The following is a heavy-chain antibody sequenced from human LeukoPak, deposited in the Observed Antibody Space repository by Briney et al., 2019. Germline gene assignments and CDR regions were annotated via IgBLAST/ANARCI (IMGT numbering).Heavy chain of an antibody. CDR1: GFTFDDYA. V-gene: IGHV3-9*01. Sequence: GGSLRLSCAASGFTFDDYAMHWVRQAPGKGLEWVSGISWNSGSIGYADSVKGRFTISRDNAKNSLYLQMNSLRAEDTALYYCAKDIGGGYIVVVTAIDIWGQGTTDTVSS. CDR2: ISWNSGSI. J-gene: IGHJ3*02. CDR3: AKDIGGGYIVVVTAIDI. D-gene: IGHD2-21*02.